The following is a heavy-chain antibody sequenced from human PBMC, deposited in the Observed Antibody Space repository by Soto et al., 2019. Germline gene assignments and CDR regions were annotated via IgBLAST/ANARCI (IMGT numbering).Heavy chain of an antibody. CDR3: ARDPDSSGYYYFDY. CDR2: ISSYGGST. V-gene: IGHV3-64*01. Sequence: EVQLVESGGDLVQPGGSLRLSCAASGFTFSSYAMHWVRQAPGKGLEYVSAISSYGGSTYYANSVKGRFTISRDNSKNTLYLQMGSLRAEDMAVYYCARDPDSSGYYYFDYWGQGPLVTVSS. J-gene: IGHJ4*02. CDR1: GFTFSSYA. D-gene: IGHD3-22*01.